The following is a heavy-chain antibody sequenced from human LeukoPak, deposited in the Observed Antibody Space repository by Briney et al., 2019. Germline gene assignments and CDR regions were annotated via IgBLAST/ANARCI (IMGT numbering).Heavy chain of an antibody. CDR2: IFYTGDS. CDR1: DVSSSSSY. J-gene: IGHJ4*02. V-gene: IGHV4-59*08. D-gene: IGHD2-21*01. CDR3: ARHRFASPLDS. Sequence: PSETLSLTCTNSDVSSSSSYWSWIRQPPGKGLEWIGYIFYTGDSNHNPSFKSRVSISLDTSKDQISLKLSSVTAADTAVYYCARHRFASPLDSWGQGTLVTVSS.